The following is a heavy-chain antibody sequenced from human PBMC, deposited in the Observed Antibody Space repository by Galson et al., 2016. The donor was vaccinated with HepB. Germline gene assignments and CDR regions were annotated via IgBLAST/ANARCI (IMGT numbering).Heavy chain of an antibody. Sequence: PALVKPTQTLTLTCTFSGFSLTTVGVGVGWIRQPPGRALEWLAVIYWNDDKRYSPRLKSRLTTTKDISRNQVVLRMTNVDPVDTATYYCAHIPPADFDWLSHYFFNSWCQGTLVTVSS. CDR3: AHIPPADFDWLSHYFFNS. CDR1: GFSLTTVGVG. J-gene: IGHJ4*02. V-gene: IGHV2-5*01. CDR2: IYWNDDK. D-gene: IGHD3-9*01.